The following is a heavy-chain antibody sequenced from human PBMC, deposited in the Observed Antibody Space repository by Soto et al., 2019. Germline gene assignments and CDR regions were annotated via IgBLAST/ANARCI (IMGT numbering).Heavy chain of an antibody. CDR3: ARVPDY. CDR1: GASFSGYF. V-gene: IGHV4-34*01. J-gene: IGHJ4*02. D-gene: IGHD2-2*01. Sequence: SETLSLTCAVYGASFSGYFCSWIRQPPGKGLEWIGEINHSGITKYNPSLKSRVTISGDTSRDQFSLKLGSVTAADTAVYYCARVPDYWGQGILVTVSS. CDR2: INHSGIT.